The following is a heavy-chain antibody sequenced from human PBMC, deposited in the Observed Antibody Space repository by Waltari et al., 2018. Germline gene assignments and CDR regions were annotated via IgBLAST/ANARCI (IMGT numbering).Heavy chain of an antibody. D-gene: IGHD3-10*01. CDR3: AKSITMVRGVFYYFDY. CDR1: GFTASGTY. Sequence: EVQLVQSGGGLVQPGGSRRLPCSASGFTASGTYMSWVRQAPGKGLEWISVIFGGGTTYYADSVKGRFTISTHNYKNTLFLQMNSLRPEDTAVYYCAKSITMVRGVFYYFDYWGQGTLVTVSS. J-gene: IGHJ4*02. V-gene: IGHV3-53*04. CDR2: IFGGGTT.